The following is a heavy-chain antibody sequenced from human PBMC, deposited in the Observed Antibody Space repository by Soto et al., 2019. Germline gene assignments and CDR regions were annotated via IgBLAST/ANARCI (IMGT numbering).Heavy chain of an antibody. Sequence: GESLKLSCKCSGYSFTSYWIGWVRQIPGKGLEWMGIIYPDDSDTRYSPSFQGRVTMTRDTSITTAYMDLSSLTSDDTATYYCAKTYDGSGQPSHWFGPWGQGTPVTVSS. CDR2: IYPDDSDT. CDR1: GYSFTSYW. CDR3: AKTYDGSGQPSHWFGP. J-gene: IGHJ5*02. D-gene: IGHD3-22*01. V-gene: IGHV5-51*01.